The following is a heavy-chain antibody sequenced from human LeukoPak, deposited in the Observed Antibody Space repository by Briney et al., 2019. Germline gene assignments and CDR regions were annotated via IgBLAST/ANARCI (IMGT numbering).Heavy chain of an antibody. J-gene: IGHJ6*03. CDR2: INAGNGNT. Sequence: ASVKVSCKASGYTFTSYVIHWVRQAPGQRLEWMGWINAGNGNTKYSQEFQDRVTITRDTSTSTVYMELRSLRSDDTAVYYCARVTALYYYMDVWGKGTTVTVSS. V-gene: IGHV1-3*01. CDR1: GYTFTSYV. CDR3: ARVTALYYYMDV.